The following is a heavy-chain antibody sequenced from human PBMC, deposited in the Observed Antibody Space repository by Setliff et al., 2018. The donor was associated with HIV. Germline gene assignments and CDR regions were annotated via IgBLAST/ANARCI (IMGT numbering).Heavy chain of an antibody. CDR3: ARDRGRYGDYRDFDY. CDR1: GYTFTSYY. Sequence: GASVKVSCKASGYTFTSYYLHWLRQAPGQGLEWMGISYPSDGRTQYAQKFQGRVTMTRDTSISTFYMEVTRLTSDDTAVYYCARDRGRYGDYRDFDYWGQGALVTVSS. V-gene: IGHV1-46*01. J-gene: IGHJ4*02. CDR2: SYPSDGRT. D-gene: IGHD4-17*01.